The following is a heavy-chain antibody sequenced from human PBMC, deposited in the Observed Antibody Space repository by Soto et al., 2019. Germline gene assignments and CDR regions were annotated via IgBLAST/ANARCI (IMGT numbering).Heavy chain of an antibody. D-gene: IGHD3-22*01. Sequence: SQTLSLTCAISGDSVSSNSAAWNWIRQSPPRGLEWLGRTYYRSKWYNDYAVSVKSRITINPDTSKNQFSLQLNSVTPEDTAVYYCARAPYYDSSGYSDSWFDPWGQGTLVTVSS. V-gene: IGHV6-1*01. CDR2: TYYRSKWYN. J-gene: IGHJ5*02. CDR3: ARAPYYDSSGYSDSWFDP. CDR1: GDSVSSNSAA.